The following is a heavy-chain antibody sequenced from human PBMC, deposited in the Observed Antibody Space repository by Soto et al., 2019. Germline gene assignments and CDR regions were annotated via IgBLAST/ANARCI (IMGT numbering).Heavy chain of an antibody. V-gene: IGHV4-34*01. J-gene: IGHJ4*02. CDR3: AAGEASSRNLAPYYLDF. D-gene: IGHD6-13*01. CDR1: GGSFSGND. Sequence: SETMSLTCAVYGGSFSGNDWSRIRQPPGKGLEWIGEINHNRSTNYNPPLKSRDTMSEDTSKNQFSLKLLSVTTADTAVYFCAAGEASSRNLAPYYLDFWGQGTLVAVSS. CDR2: INHNRST.